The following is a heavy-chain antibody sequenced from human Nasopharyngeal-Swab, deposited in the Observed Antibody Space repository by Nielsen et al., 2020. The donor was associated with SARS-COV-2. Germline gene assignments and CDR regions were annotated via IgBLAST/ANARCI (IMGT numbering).Heavy chain of an antibody. CDR2: ITPFNGNA. CDR1: GFSITYRF. CDR3: ASGQCINGVCNPTDGLDV. D-gene: IGHD2-8*01. V-gene: IGHV1-45*02. J-gene: IGHJ6*02. Sequence: SVKVSCKASGFSITYRFLHWPRQAPGQALEWMGWITPFNGNAKYAQKFQGRVSITRDGSRTTASLELSSLRPDDTAMYFCASGQCINGVCNPTDGLDVWGQGTSVTVS.